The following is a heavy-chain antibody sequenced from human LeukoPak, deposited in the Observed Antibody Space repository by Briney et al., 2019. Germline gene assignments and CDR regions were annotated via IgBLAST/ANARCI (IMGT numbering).Heavy chain of an antibody. V-gene: IGHV3-30*02. Sequence: GGSLRLSCAASGFTFSSYGMHWVRQAPGKGLEGVAFIRYDGSNKYYADSVKGRFTISRDNSKNTLYLQMNSLRAEDTAVYYCAKEASGGWGAFDIWGQGTMVTVSS. J-gene: IGHJ3*02. CDR3: AKEASGGWGAFDI. CDR2: IRYDGSNK. D-gene: IGHD4-23*01. CDR1: GFTFSSYG.